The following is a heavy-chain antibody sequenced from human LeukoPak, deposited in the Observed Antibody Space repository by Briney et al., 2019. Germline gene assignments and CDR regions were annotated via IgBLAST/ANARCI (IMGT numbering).Heavy chain of an antibody. CDR3: ARVLSGRGSLYDYYYYMEV. CDR1: GGSISSSNW. D-gene: IGHD3-10*01. J-gene: IGHJ6*03. V-gene: IGHV4-4*02. Sequence: PSETLSLTCAVSGGSISSSNWWSWVRQPPGKGLEWIGEIYHSGSTNYNPSLKSRVTISVDKSKNQFSLKLSSVTAADTAVYYCARVLSGRGSLYDYYYYMEVWGKGTTVTISS. CDR2: IYHSGST.